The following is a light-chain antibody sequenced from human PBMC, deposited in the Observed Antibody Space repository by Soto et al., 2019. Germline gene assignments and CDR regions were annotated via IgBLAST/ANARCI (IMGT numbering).Light chain of an antibody. CDR2: KDS. J-gene: IGLJ2*01. CDR3: YSAADNNHV. Sequence: SYELTQPSSVSGSPGQKARITCSGDVLAKKYARWFQQKPGQAHVLVIYKDSERPSGIPERFSGSSSGTTVTLTISGAQVEDEADYYCYSAADNNHVFGGGTKLTVL. CDR1: VLAKKY. V-gene: IGLV3-27*01.